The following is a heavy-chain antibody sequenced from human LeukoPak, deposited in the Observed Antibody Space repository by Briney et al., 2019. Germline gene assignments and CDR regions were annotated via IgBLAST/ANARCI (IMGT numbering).Heavy chain of an antibody. D-gene: IGHD4-17*01. CDR3: ARAVLYGDSINY. V-gene: IGHV4-39*01. J-gene: IGHJ4*02. CDR1: GGSISSSSYY. Sequence: SETLSLTCTVSGGSISSSSYYWGWIRQPPGKGLEWIGSIYYSGSTYYNPSLKSRVTIFVDTSKNQLSLKLSSVTAADTAVYYCARAVLYGDSINYWGQGTLVSVSS. CDR2: IYYSGST.